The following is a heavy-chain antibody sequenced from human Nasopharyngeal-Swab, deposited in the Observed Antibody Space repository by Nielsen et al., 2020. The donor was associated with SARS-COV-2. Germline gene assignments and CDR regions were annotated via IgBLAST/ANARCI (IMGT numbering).Heavy chain of an antibody. J-gene: IGHJ4*02. V-gene: IGHV3-21*01. Sequence: GESLKISCAASGFTFSSYSMNWVRQAPGKGLEWASSISSSSYIYYADSVKGRFTISRDNAKNSLYLQMNSLRAEDTAVYYCARDRALRYFEGLDYWGQGTLVTVSS. D-gene: IGHD3-9*01. CDR2: ISSSSYI. CDR3: ARDRALRYFEGLDY. CDR1: GFTFSSYS.